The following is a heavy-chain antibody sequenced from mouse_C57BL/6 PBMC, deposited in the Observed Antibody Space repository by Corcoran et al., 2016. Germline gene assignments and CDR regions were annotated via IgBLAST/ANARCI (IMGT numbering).Heavy chain of an antibody. V-gene: IGHV1-81*01. J-gene: IGHJ1*03. D-gene: IGHD3-2*02. CDR1: GYTFTSYG. CDR3: ARSGGGRDWYFDG. Sequence: QVQLQQSGAELARPGASVKLSCKASGYTFTSYGISWVKQRTGQGLEWIGEIYPRSGNTYYNEKFKGKATLTADKSSSTAYMELRSLTSEDSAGYFCARSGGGRDWYFDGWGTGTTVTISS. CDR2: IYPRSGNT.